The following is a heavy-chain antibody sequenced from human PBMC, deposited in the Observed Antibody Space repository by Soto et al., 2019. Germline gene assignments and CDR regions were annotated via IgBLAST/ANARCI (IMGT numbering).Heavy chain of an antibody. V-gene: IGHV3-15*01. CDR3: TTDLAAAGYYYYGMDV. D-gene: IGHD6-13*01. CDR1: GFTFSNAW. Sequence: PGGSLRLSCAASGFTFSNAWMSWVRQAPGKGLEWAGRIKSKTDGGTTDYAAPVRGRFTISRDDSKNTLYLQMNSLKTEDTAVYYCTTDLAAAGYYYYGMDVWGQGTTVTVSS. CDR2: IKSKTDGGTT. J-gene: IGHJ6*02.